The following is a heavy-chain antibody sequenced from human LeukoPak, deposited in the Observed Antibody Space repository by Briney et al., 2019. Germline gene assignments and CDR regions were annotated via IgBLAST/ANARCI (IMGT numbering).Heavy chain of an antibody. V-gene: IGHV1-18*01. CDR2: ISAYNGNT. J-gene: IGHJ3*02. CDR1: GYTFTSYG. Sequence: ASVKVSCKASGYTFTSYGISWVRQAPGQGLEWMGWISAYNGNTNYAQKLQGRVTMTRDMSTSTVYMELSSLRSEDTAVYYCARVDGYYYDSSGYFAPDDAFDIWGQGTMVTVSS. D-gene: IGHD3-22*01. CDR3: ARVDGYYYDSSGYFAPDDAFDI.